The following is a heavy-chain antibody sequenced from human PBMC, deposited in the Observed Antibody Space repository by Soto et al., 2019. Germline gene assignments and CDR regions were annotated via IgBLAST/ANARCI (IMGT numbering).Heavy chain of an antibody. CDR3: ARVPSGSAFYVGDY. D-gene: IGHD3-16*01. CDR2: IRPDGSST. J-gene: IGHJ4*02. CDR1: EFTFRNYW. Sequence: DVQLVESGGALVQPGGSLRLPCEASEFTFRNYWMHWVRQVPGKGLVWVSRIRPDGSSTSYADSVRGRFTISSDNAKNNLYLQMNSLRVEDTAVYYCARVPSGSAFYVGDYWGQGTLVPVSS. V-gene: IGHV3-74*01.